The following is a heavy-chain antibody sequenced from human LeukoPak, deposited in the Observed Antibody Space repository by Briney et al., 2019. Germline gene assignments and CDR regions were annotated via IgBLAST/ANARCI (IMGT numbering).Heavy chain of an antibody. V-gene: IGHV3-30*03. J-gene: IGHJ4*02. CDR2: ISYDGGDK. D-gene: IGHD3-22*01. Sequence: GGSLRLSCAASGFSFNNYAMYWVRQAPGKGLEWVALISYDGGDKYYAESMKGRITISRDNSKNTLYLQMNSLRAEDTAVYYCARGGYYDLDYWGQGTLVTVSS. CDR3: ARGGYYDLDY. CDR1: GFSFNNYA.